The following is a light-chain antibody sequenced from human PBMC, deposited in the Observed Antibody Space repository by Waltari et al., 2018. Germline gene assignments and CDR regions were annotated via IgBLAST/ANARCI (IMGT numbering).Light chain of an antibody. V-gene: IGLV2-23*02. CDR1: PSDVGYYNL. CDR3: CSYALSGAVV. CDR2: EVT. J-gene: IGLJ2*01. Sequence: QSALTQPASVSGSPGQSITISCTVTPSDVGYYNLVSWYQQHPGKAPKLMIYEVTKRPSGVSDRFSGSKSGHTASLTISGLQAEDEANYYCCSYALSGAVVFGGGTKLTVL.